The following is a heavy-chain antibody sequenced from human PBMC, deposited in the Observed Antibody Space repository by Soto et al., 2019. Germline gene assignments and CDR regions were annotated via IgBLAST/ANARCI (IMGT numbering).Heavy chain of an antibody. J-gene: IGHJ4*02. D-gene: IGHD3-22*01. V-gene: IGHV1-69*13. CDR2: IIPIFGTA. CDR1: GGTFSSYA. CDR3: ARGDYYDSSGQLAGYYFDY. Sequence: SVKVSCKASGGTFSSYAISWVQQAPGQGLEWMGGIIPIFGTANYAQKFQGRVTITADESTSTAYMELSSLRSEDTAVYYCARGDYYDSSGQLAGYYFDYWGQGXLVTVSS.